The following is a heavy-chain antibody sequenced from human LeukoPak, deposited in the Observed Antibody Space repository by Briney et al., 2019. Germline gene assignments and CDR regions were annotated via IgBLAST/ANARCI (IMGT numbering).Heavy chain of an antibody. J-gene: IGHJ6*03. CDR1: GGSFSGYY. CDR3: ARGSSYYDFWSGPRPYYYYYMDV. CDR2: INHSGST. Sequence: ASETLSLTCAVYGGSFSGYYWSWTRQPPGKGLEWIGEINHSGSTNYNPSLKSRVTISVDTSKNQFSLKLSSVTAADTAVYYCARGSSYYDFWSGPRPYYYYYMDVWGKGTTVTVSS. D-gene: IGHD3-3*01. V-gene: IGHV4-34*01.